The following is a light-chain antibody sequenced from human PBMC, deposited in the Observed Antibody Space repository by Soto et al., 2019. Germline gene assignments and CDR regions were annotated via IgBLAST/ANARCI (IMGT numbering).Light chain of an antibody. Sequence: DIVMTQSPLSLPVTPGEPASISCRSSQSLLHSNGYNYLDWYLQKPGQSPQLLIYLGSNRASGVPDRFSGSGSGTDFTLEISRVEAEDVGVYYCMQALQTPVTFGGGTKV. J-gene: IGKJ4*01. CDR2: LGS. V-gene: IGKV2-28*01. CDR1: QSLLHSNGYNY. CDR3: MQALQTPVT.